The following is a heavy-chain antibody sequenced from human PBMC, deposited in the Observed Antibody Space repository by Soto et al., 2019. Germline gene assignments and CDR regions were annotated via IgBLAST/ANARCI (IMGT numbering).Heavy chain of an antibody. Sequence: KAGGSLRLSCAASGFTFSDYYMSWIRQAPGKGLEWVSYISSSGSTIYYADSVKGRLTISRDNAKNSLYLQMNSLRAEDTAVYYCARSPGRWLQLRKASPYYYYGMDVWGQGTTVTVSS. CDR1: GFTFSDYY. CDR3: ARSPGRWLQLRKASPYYYYGMDV. D-gene: IGHD5-12*01. V-gene: IGHV3-11*01. J-gene: IGHJ6*02. CDR2: ISSSGSTI.